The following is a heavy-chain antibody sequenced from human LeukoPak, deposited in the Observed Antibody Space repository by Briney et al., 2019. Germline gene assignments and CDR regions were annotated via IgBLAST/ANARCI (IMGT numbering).Heavy chain of an antibody. J-gene: IGHJ4*02. CDR2: INTNTGNP. Sequence: GASVKVSCKTSGYTFTSYAMNWVRQAPGQGLEWMGWINTNTGNPTYAQGFTGRFVFSLDTSVSTAYLQISSLKAEDTAVYYCARATYSSGWYFDYWGREPWSPSPQ. CDR1: GYTFTSYA. CDR3: ARATYSSGWYFDY. D-gene: IGHD6-19*01. V-gene: IGHV7-4-1*02.